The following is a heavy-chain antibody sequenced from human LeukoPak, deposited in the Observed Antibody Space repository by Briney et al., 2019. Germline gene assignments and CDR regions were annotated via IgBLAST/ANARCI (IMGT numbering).Heavy chain of an antibody. CDR3: ARGKGYYDSSGYYSYYFDY. CDR1: GSSFTSYW. V-gene: IGHV5-51*01. J-gene: IGHJ4*02. Sequence: GESLKIPCKGSGSSFTSYWIGWVRQMPGKGLEWMGIIYPGDSDTRYSPSFQGQVTISADKSISTAYLQWSSLKASDTAMYYCARGKGYYDSSGYYSYYFDYWGQGTLVTVSS. D-gene: IGHD3-22*01. CDR2: IYPGDSDT.